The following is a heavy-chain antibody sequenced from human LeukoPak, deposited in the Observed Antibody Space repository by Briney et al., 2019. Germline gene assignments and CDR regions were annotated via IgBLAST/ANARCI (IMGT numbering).Heavy chain of an antibody. V-gene: IGHV3-48*01. CDR2: ISSSYSTI. CDR1: GFTFSSYS. J-gene: IGHJ4*02. Sequence: GGSLRLSCVASGFTFSSYSMNWVRQAPGKGLEWVSSISSSYSTIYYADSVKGRFTISRDNAKNSLYLQMNSLRAEDTAVYYCARDRSPAIFDYWGQGTLVTVSS. CDR3: ARDRSPAIFDY. D-gene: IGHD2-21*02.